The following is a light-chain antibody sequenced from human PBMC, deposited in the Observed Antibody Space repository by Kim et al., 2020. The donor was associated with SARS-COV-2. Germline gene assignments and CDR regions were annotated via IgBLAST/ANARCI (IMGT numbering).Light chain of an antibody. J-gene: IGLJ3*02. CDR3: QTWGTGFWV. V-gene: IGLV4-69*01. CDR1: SGHSSNA. Sequence: QLVLTQSPSASASLGASVKLTCTLSSGHSSNAIAWHQQQPEKGPRYLMRLNSDGSHSKGDGIPDRFSVSSSGAERYLTISSLQSEDEADYYCQTWGTGFWVFGGGTKLTVL. CDR2: LNSDGSH.